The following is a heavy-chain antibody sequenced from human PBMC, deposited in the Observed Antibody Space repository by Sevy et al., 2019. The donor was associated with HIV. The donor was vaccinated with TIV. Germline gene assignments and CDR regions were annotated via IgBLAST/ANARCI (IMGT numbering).Heavy chain of an antibody. D-gene: IGHD3-16*02. CDR1: GFTFSSYG. Sequence: GGSLRLSCAASGFTFSSYGMHWVRHAPGKGLEWVAVISYDGSNKYYADSVKGRFTISRDNSKNTLYLQMNSLRAEETAVYYCAKDAYYDYVWGSYRYTPDAFDIWGQGTMVTVSS. CDR2: ISYDGSNK. J-gene: IGHJ3*02. V-gene: IGHV3-30*18. CDR3: AKDAYYDYVWGSYRYTPDAFDI.